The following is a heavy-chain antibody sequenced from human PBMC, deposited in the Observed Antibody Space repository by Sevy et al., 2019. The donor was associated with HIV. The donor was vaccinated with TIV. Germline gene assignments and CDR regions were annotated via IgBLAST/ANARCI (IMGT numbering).Heavy chain of an antibody. Sequence: GGSLRLSCAASGFTFSTYDMHWVRQAPGKGLEWVAYIRYDGSNKYYGDSVRGRFTISRGNSKSTLYVQLNSLRAEDTAVYYCARGRKTTQEWLEELDYYYGMDVWGQGTSVTVSS. J-gene: IGHJ6*02. CDR2: IRYDGSNK. D-gene: IGHD2-8*01. CDR1: GFTFSTYD. CDR3: ARGRKTTQEWLEELDYYYGMDV. V-gene: IGHV3-30*02.